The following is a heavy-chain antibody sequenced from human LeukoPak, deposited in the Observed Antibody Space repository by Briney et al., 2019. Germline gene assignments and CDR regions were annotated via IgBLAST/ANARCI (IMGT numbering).Heavy chain of an antibody. CDR3: ARGLASGYPPIPFDY. Sequence: SETLSLTCTVSGGSISRYYWSWIRQPPGKGLEWIGYIYYSGSTNYNPSLRSRVTISVDTSKNQFSLKLSSVTAADTAVYYCARGLASGYPPIPFDYWGQGTLVTVSS. CDR1: GGSISRYY. V-gene: IGHV4-59*12. CDR2: IYYSGST. D-gene: IGHD3-3*01. J-gene: IGHJ4*02.